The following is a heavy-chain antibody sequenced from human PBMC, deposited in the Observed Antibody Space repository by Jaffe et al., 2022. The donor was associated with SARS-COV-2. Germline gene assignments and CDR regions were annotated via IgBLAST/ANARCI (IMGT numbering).Heavy chain of an antibody. V-gene: IGHV5-51*01. Sequence: EVQLVQSGAEVKKPGESLKISCKGSGYSFTSYWIGWVRQMPGKGLEWMGIIYPGDSDTRYSPSFQGQVTISADKSISTAYLQWSSLKASDTAMYYCARREMVRGVRDYYGMDVWGQGTTVTVSS. D-gene: IGHD3-10*01. J-gene: IGHJ6*02. CDR1: GYSFTSYW. CDR3: ARREMVRGVRDYYGMDV. CDR2: IYPGDSDT.